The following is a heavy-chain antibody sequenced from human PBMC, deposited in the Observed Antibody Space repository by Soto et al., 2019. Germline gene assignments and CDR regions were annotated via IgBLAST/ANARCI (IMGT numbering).Heavy chain of an antibody. J-gene: IGHJ6*02. Sequence: QVQLQESGPGLVKPSQTLSLTCTVSGGSISSGGYYWSWIRQHPGKGLEWIGYIYYSGSTYYNPSLKSRVTISVDTSKNQFSLKLSSVTAADTAVYYCARHRFPRSTYRHHGVSPYYYDSSRSYYGMDVWGQGTTVTVSS. CDR3: ARHRFPRSTYRHHGVSPYYYDSSRSYYGMDV. CDR2: IYYSGST. D-gene: IGHD3-22*01. CDR1: GGSISSGGYY. V-gene: IGHV4-31*03.